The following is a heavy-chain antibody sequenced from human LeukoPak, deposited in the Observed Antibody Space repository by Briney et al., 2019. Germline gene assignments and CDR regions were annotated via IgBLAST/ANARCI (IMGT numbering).Heavy chain of an antibody. CDR1: GDSVSRDSIA. CDR2: TYYKSTWYN. D-gene: IGHD6-19*01. J-gene: IGHJ4*02. CDR3: ARGTGWPQFDY. Sequence: SQTLSLTCAISGDSVSRDSIAWNWIRQSPSRGLEWLGRTYYKSTWYNDYAVSVKGRITINPDTSKNQFSLQLNSVTPEDTAVYYCARGTGWPQFDYWGQGTLVTVSS. V-gene: IGHV6-1*01.